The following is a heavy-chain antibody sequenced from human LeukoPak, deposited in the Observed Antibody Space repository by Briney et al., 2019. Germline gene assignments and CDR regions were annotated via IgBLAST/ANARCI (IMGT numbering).Heavy chain of an antibody. CDR2: IWYDGSNK. CDR1: GFTFSSYG. V-gene: IGHV3-33*08. Sequence: GGSLRLSCAASGFTFSSYGMHWVRQAPGKGLEWVAVIWYDGSNKYYADSVKGRFTISRDNSKNTLYLQMNSLRAEDTAVYYCAGTYYDFWSGYMNWFDPWGQGTLVTVSS. D-gene: IGHD3-3*01. CDR3: AGTYYDFWSGYMNWFDP. J-gene: IGHJ5*02.